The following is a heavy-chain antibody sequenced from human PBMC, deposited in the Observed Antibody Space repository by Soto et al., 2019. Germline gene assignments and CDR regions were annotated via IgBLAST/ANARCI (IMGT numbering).Heavy chain of an antibody. D-gene: IGHD2-2*01. CDR3: ATYQLSHPGSFDY. CDR1: GYTLTELS. V-gene: IGHV1-24*01. CDR2: FDPEDGET. J-gene: IGHJ4*02. Sequence: CKVSGYTLTELSMHWVRQAPGKGLEWMGGFDPEDGETIYAQKFQGRVTMTEDTSTDTAYMELSSLRSEDTAVYYCATYQLSHPGSFDYWGQGTLVTVSS.